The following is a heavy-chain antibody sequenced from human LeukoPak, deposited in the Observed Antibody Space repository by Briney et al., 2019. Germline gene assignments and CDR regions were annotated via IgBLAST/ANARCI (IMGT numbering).Heavy chain of an antibody. CDR3: ARVGRGYSYGYGDWFDP. Sequence: GVPLTLLCAASGHHQSGLLELGAPRARGEGRVGLSRLSINRKRTSYADSVKGRFTISRDNAKNTLYLQMNSLRAEDTAVYYCARVGRGYSYGYGDWFDPWGQGTLVTVSS. CDR2: LSINRKRT. V-gene: IGHV3-74*01. J-gene: IGHJ5*02. D-gene: IGHD5-18*01. CDR1: GHHQSGL.